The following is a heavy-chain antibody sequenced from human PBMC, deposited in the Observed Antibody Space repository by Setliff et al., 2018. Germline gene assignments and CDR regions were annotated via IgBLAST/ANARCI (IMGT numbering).Heavy chain of an antibody. CDR1: TFTFSKYA. CDR3: FGAGTCSY. CDR2: INPHGTEK. D-gene: IGHD3-10*01. V-gene: IGHV3-7*01. J-gene: IGHJ4*02. Sequence: PGGSLRLSCAASTFTFSKYAVTWVRQAPGKGLEWLASINPHGTEKYYADSVKGRFTISRDNAKNSLSLQMNNLRTEDTAVYYCFGAGTCSYWGQGTLVTVSS.